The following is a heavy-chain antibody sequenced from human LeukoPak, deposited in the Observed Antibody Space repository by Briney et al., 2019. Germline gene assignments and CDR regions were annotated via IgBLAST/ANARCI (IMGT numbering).Heavy chain of an antibody. CDR1: GFTFSTYW. J-gene: IGHJ4*02. D-gene: IGHD4-17*01. V-gene: IGHV3-7*01. CDR3: TRGEYGKTGY. Sequence: GGSLRLSCTTSGFTFSTYWMSWVRQAPGKGLEWVANIKLDGSEKYYVDSMKGRFSISRDNAKNSLYLQMNSLRAEDTAVYYCTRGEYGKTGYWGQGTLVTVSS. CDR2: IKLDGSEK.